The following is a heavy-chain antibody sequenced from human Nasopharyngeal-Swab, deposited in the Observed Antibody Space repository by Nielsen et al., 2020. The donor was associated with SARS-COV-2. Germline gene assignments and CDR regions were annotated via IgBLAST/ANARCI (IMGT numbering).Heavy chain of an antibody. CDR1: GGSFSGYY. CDR2: INHSGST. CDR3: ARHVRYSRAWDV. V-gene: IGHV4-34*01. Sequence: GSLRLSCAVYGGSFSGYYWSWIRQPPGKGLEWIGEINHSGSTNYNPSLKSRVTISVDTSKNQFSLKLSSVTAADTAVYYCARHVRYSRAWDVWGKGTTVTVSS. J-gene: IGHJ6*04. D-gene: IGHD6-13*01.